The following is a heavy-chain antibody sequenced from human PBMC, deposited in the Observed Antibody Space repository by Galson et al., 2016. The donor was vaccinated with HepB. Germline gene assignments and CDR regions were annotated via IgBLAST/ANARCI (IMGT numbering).Heavy chain of an antibody. V-gene: IGHV3-9*01. CDR2: ITWNSGNI. CDR1: GFIFDEYA. Sequence: SLRLSCAASGFIFDEYAMHWVRQAPGKGLEWVSGITWNSGNIGYADSVKGRFTISRDNAKNSLYLEMNSLRVEDTAVYYCAKDSSSSGIDFWGQGTLVTVSS. J-gene: IGHJ4*02. CDR3: AKDSSSSGIDF. D-gene: IGHD1-26*01.